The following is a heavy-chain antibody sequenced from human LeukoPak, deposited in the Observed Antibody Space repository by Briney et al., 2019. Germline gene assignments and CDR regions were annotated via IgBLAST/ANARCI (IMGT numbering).Heavy chain of an antibody. CDR3: ARDPYSSSWYWAGFDY. CDR2: MNPNSGNT. J-gene: IGHJ4*02. D-gene: IGHD6-13*01. CDR1: GYTFTSYD. V-gene: IGHV1-8*01. Sequence: ASVKVSCKASGYTFTSYDINWVRQATGQGLEWMGWMNPNSGNTGYAQKFQGRVTMTRNTSISTAYMELSSLRSEDTAVYYCARDPYSSSWYWAGFDYWGQGTLVTVSS.